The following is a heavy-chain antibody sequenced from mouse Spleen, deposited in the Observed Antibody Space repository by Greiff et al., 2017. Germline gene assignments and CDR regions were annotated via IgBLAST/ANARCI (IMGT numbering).Heavy chain of an antibody. D-gene: IGHD2-14*01. V-gene: IGHV5-9-2*01. CDR2: ISGGGSYT. Sequence: VESGGGLVKPGGSLKLSCAASGFTFSSYGMSWVRQTPEKRLEWVATISGGGSYTYYPDSVKGRFTISRDNAKNNLYLQMSSLRSEDTALYYCASHRYDFAMDYWGQGTSVTVSS. CDR3: ASHRYDFAMDY. J-gene: IGHJ4*01. CDR1: GFTFSSYG.